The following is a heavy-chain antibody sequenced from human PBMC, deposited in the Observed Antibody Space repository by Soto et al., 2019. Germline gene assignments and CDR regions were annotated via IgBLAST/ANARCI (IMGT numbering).Heavy chain of an antibody. D-gene: IGHD1-26*01. CDR3: AKLLATSATGY. CDR1: GFTLSTYA. V-gene: IGHV3-23*01. Sequence: PGGSLRLSCAASGFTLSTYAMIWVRQAPGKGLEWVSAISYDGAGTYYADSVKGRFTISRDNSKNTLYLQMNSLRAEDTAIYYCAKLLATSATGYWGQGTLVTVSS. J-gene: IGHJ4*02. CDR2: ISYDGAGT.